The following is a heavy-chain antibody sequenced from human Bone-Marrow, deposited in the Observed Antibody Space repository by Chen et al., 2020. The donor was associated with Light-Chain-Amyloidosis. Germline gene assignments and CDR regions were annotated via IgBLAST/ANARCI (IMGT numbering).Heavy chain of an antibody. V-gene: IGHV5-51*01. CDR3: ARRRDGYNFDY. J-gene: IGHJ4*02. D-gene: IGHD5-12*01. CDR2: IYPDDSDA. Sequence: EVQLEQSGLEVKKPGESLKISCKGSGYTFPNYWIGWVRQMPGKGLEWMGVIYPDDSDARYMPSFEGQVTISADKSITTAYLQWRSLKASDTAMYYCARRRDGYNFDYWGQGTLVTVSS. CDR1: GYTFPNYW.